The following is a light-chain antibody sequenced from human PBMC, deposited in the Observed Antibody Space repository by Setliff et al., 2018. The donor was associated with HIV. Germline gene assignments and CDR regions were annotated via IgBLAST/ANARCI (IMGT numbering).Light chain of an antibody. CDR3: TSYTSSYTLV. CDR2: EVG. Sequence: QSALTQPASVSGSPGQSITISCTGTSSDVGGYDYVSWYQQHPGKVPKLMLYEVGNRPSGVSNRFSGSKSGNTASLTISGLQAEDEADYHCTSYTSSYTLVFGTGTKVTVL. V-gene: IGLV2-14*01. J-gene: IGLJ1*01. CDR1: SSDVGGYDY.